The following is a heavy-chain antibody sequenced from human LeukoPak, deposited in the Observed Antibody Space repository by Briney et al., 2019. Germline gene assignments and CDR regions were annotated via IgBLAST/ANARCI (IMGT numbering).Heavy chain of an antibody. CDR3: ARERGRGVISPYFDY. CDR1: GFTVSSDY. Sequence: PGGSLRLSCAASGFTVSSDYMSWVRRAPGKVLEWVSVIYSGVRTHYTDSVKGRFIISRDNSKNTLYLQMNSLRAEDTAVYYCARERGRGVISPYFDYWGQGALVTVSS. V-gene: IGHV3-66*01. CDR2: IYSGVRT. D-gene: IGHD3-10*01. J-gene: IGHJ4*02.